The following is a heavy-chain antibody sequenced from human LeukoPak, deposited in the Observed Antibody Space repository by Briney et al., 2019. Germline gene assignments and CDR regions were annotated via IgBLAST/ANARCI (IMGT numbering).Heavy chain of an antibody. V-gene: IGHV3-53*01. Sequence: PGGSLRLSCAASGFTFSSYWMHWVRQAPGKGLEWVSVIYSGGSTYYADSVKGRFTISRDNSKNTLYLQMNSLRAEDTAVYYCARDWEGRFDYWGQGTLVTVSS. CDR2: IYSGGST. D-gene: IGHD1-26*01. CDR3: ARDWEGRFDY. CDR1: GFTFSSYW. J-gene: IGHJ4*02.